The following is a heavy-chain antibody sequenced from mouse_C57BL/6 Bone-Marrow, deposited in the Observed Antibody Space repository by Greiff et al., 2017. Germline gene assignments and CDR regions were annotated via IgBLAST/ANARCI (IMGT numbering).Heavy chain of an antibody. J-gene: IGHJ3*01. V-gene: IGHV1-81*01. CDR3: ARYGNYVGFAY. CDR2: IYPRSGNT. Sequence: QVQLKQSGAELARPGASVKLSCKASGYTFTSYGISWVKQRTGQGLEWIGEIYPRSGNTYYNEKFKGKATLTADKSSSTAYMELRSLTSEDSAVXFCARYGNYVGFAYWGQGTLVTVSA. D-gene: IGHD2-1*01. CDR1: GYTFTSYG.